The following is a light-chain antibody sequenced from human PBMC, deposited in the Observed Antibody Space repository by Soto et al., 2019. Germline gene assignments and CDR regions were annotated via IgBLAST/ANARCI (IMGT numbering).Light chain of an antibody. CDR1: QSVSNN. V-gene: IGKV3-15*01. CDR2: GAS. CDR3: QQYNNWPPVT. Sequence: EIVMTQSPVTLSVSPGERVTLSCRASQSVSNNLAWYQQKSGQAPRLLIYGASTRVTGIPARFSGSGSGTEFTLTISSLQSEDFAIYSCQQYNNWPPVTFGQGTRLDIK. J-gene: IGKJ5*01.